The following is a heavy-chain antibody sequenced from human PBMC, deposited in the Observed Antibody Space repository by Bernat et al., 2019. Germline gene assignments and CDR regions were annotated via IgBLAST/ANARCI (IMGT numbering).Heavy chain of an antibody. CDR3: AREHSYYSGLVDC. V-gene: IGHV3-7*01. CDR1: GFTFRSYW. J-gene: IGHJ4*02. CDR2: IKQDGSEK. Sequence: EVQLVESGGGLVQPGGSLRLSCVASGFTFRSYWMNWVRQAPGKGLEWVANIKQDGSEKYYVDSVKGRFTISSDNAKNSLYLQMNSLRAEDTAVYYCAREHSYYSGLVDCWGQGTLVTVSS. D-gene: IGHD3-10*01.